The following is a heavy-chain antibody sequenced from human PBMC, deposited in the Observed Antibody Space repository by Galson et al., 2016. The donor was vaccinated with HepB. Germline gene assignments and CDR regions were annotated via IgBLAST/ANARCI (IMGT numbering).Heavy chain of an antibody. CDR2: MTPKTGYA. J-gene: IGHJ1*01. Sequence: SVKVSCKASGYNFTEYDINWVRQAPGQGLEWLGWMTPKTGYAAYAPTFRGRISMTRSTSITTAYMELSSLSSEDQAVYFCASYDFYSGPCWGQGAQVTVSS. V-gene: IGHV1-8*01. CDR3: ASYDFYSGPC. D-gene: IGHD3/OR15-3a*01. CDR1: GYNFTEYD.